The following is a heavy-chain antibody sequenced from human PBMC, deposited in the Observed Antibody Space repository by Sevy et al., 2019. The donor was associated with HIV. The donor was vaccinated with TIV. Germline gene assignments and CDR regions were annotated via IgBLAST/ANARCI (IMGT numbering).Heavy chain of an antibody. V-gene: IGHV3-48*04. CDR3: ARKVGYYYYYGMDV. Sequence: GGSLRLSCAVSGFTFSTYTMNWVRQAPGKGLEWISYIYASGSPIYYSDSVRGRFTISRDDAKNSLYLQMDDLRVDDTATYYCARKVGYYYYYGMDVWGQGTTVTVSS. CDR1: GFTFSTYT. CDR2: IYASGSPI. J-gene: IGHJ6*02.